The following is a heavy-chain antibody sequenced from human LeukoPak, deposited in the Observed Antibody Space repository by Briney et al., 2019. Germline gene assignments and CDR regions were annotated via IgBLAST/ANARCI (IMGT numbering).Heavy chain of an antibody. CDR1: GGSISSGVYY. Sequence: PSQTLSLTCTVSGGSISSGVYYWSWIRQHPGKGLEWIGYIYYSGSTYYNPSLKSRVTISVDTSKNQFSLKLSSVTAADTAVYYCAGASTLIAAAGNWREKVQYYFDYWGQGTLVTASS. J-gene: IGHJ4*02. CDR2: IYYSGST. V-gene: IGHV4-31*03. D-gene: IGHD6-13*01. CDR3: AGASTLIAAAGNWREKVQYYFDY.